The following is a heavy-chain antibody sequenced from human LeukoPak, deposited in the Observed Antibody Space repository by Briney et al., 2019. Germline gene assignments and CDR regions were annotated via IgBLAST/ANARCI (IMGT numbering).Heavy chain of an antibody. Sequence: SETLSLTCTVSGGSISSSSYYWGWIRQPPGKGLEWIGSIYYSGSTYYNPSLKSRVTISVDTSKNQFSLKLSSVTAADTAVYYCAREEGIAAAGALEYWGQGILVTVSS. D-gene: IGHD6-13*01. CDR2: IYYSGST. CDR3: AREEGIAAAGALEY. CDR1: GGSISSSSYY. V-gene: IGHV4-39*07. J-gene: IGHJ4*02.